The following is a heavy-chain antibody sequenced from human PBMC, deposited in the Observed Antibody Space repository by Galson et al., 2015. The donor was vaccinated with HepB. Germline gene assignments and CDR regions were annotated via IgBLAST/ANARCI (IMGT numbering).Heavy chain of an antibody. J-gene: IGHJ2*01. CDR3: ARDYGDYFYWYFDL. CDR1: GGTFSSYA. D-gene: IGHD4-17*01. V-gene: IGHV1-69*10. Sequence: SVKVSCKASGGTFSSYAISWVRQAPGQGLEWMGGIIPILGIANYAQKFQGRVTITADKSTSTAYMELSSLRSEDTAVYYCARDYGDYFYWYFDLWGRGTLVTVSS. CDR2: IIPILGIA.